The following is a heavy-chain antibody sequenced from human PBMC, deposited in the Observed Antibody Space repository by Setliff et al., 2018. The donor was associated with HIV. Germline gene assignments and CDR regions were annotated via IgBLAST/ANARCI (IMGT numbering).Heavy chain of an antibody. CDR3: ARDYASYNFWSGYSAPYAFDI. D-gene: IGHD3-3*01. J-gene: IGHJ3*02. Sequence: SETLSLTCAVYDGSFSGYYWSWIRQPPGKGLEWIGEIDHSGSTNYNPSLRSRVIMSMDTSKNQFSLKLSSVTAADTAVYYCARDYASYNFWSGYSAPYAFDIWGQGTMVTVSS. V-gene: IGHV4-34*01. CDR2: IDHSGST. CDR1: DGSFSGYY.